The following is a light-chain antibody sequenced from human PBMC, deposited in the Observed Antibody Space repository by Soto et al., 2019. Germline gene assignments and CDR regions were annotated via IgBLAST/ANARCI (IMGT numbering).Light chain of an antibody. Sequence: DIQMTQSPSSLSASVGDRVTITCRASQIINTWLAWYQQKPGKVPKLLIYRASNLVNGVPSRFSGSGSGTEFTLTISSLQPDDFSIYYCQQYETYSGTFGPGTKVDL. CDR2: RAS. CDR3: QQYETYSGT. J-gene: IGKJ3*01. V-gene: IGKV1-5*03. CDR1: QIINTW.